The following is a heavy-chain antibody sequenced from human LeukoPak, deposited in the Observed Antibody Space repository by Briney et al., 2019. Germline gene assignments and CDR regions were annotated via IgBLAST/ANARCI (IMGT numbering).Heavy chain of an antibody. Sequence: GVSLTLSCAASGVTLSDHHKDWIRQSPPKVLEWVGRTRDKTRGYTTEYAASVKGRFTISRDDSKTLVYLHMNSLRTDDTAVYFCARDGAEGDNSDFDMWGQGTVVTVSS. CDR2: TRDKTRGYTT. V-gene: IGHV3-72*01. CDR1: GVTLSDHH. CDR3: ARDGAEGDNSDFDM. D-gene: IGHD3-22*01. J-gene: IGHJ3*02.